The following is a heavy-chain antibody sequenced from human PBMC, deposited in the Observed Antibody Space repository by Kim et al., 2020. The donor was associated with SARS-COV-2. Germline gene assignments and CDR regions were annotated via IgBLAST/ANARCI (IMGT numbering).Heavy chain of an antibody. V-gene: IGHV1-46*01. J-gene: IGHJ4*02. D-gene: IGHD5-18*01. CDR3: ARDPNTDMTLDY. Sequence: YAQQVQGRLTVTRDTSTSTVYMDLSSLSSEDTAVYYCARDPNTDMTLDYWGQGTLVTVSS.